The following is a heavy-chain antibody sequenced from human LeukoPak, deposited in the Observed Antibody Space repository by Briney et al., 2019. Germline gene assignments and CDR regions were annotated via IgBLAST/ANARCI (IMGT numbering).Heavy chain of an antibody. CDR3: AKAVDGYTYAVDC. V-gene: IGHV3-30*02. CDR1: RFTFNNYG. D-gene: IGHD5-18*01. Sequence: PGGSLRLSCAASRFTFNNYGMHWVRQAPGKGLEWVAFIQYDGNSKYYIDSVKGRFSISRDNSKNTLYLQMNSLRPEDTAVYFCAKAVDGYTYAVDCWGQGTLVTVSS. J-gene: IGHJ4*02. CDR2: IQYDGNSK.